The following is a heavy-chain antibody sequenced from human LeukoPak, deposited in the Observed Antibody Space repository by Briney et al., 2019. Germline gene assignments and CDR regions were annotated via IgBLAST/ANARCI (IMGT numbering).Heavy chain of an antibody. J-gene: IGHJ4*02. D-gene: IGHD1-26*01. CDR3: AKALGSYYFDY. V-gene: IGHV3-23*01. Sequence: PGGSLRLSCAASGFTFSSSAMSWVRQVPGKGLEWVSGISASGGSTYYADSVKGRFTISRDNSKNTLYLQMNSLRAEDTAVYYCAKALGSYYFDYWGQGTLVTVSS. CDR1: GFTFSSSA. CDR2: ISASGGST.